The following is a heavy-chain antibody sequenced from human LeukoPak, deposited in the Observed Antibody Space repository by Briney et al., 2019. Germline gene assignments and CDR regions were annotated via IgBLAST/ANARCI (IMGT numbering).Heavy chain of an antibody. CDR3: AEEGENYAFDI. V-gene: IGHV3-23*01. Sequence: PGGSLRLSCAASGFTFSNYAMTWVRQAPGKGVEWVSAISGSGGSTYYAASVKGRFTISRDNSKNTLYLQMNSLRAEDTAIYYCAEEGENYAFDIWGQGTMVTVSS. CDR1: GFTFSNYA. CDR2: ISGSGGST. J-gene: IGHJ3*02. D-gene: IGHD2-21*01.